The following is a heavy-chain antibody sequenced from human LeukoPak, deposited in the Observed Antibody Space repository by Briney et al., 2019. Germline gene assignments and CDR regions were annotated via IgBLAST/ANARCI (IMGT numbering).Heavy chain of an antibody. Sequence: GGSLRLSCAASGFTVSSNYMSWVRQAPGKGLEWVSVIYSGGSTYYADSVKGRFTISRDNSKNTLYLQMNSLRAEDTAVYYCARDRRTDRRIGYYYYMDVWGKGTTVTVSS. V-gene: IGHV3-66*02. D-gene: IGHD1-14*01. CDR3: ARDRRTDRRIGYYYYMDV. J-gene: IGHJ6*03. CDR2: IYSGGST. CDR1: GFTVSSNY.